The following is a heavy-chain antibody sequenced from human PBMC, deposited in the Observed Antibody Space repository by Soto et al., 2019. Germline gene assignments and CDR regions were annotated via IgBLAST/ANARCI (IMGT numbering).Heavy chain of an antibody. CDR1: GGTFSSYA. D-gene: IGHD6-6*01. CDR3: ARVEYSSSGYYYYGMDV. CDR2: IIPIFGTA. V-gene: IGHV1-69*01. J-gene: IGHJ6*02. Sequence: QVQLVRSGAEVKKPGSSVKVSCKASGGTFSSYAISWVRQAPGQGLEWMGGIIPIFGTANYAQKFQGRVTITADESTSTAYMELSSLRSEDTAVYYCARVEYSSSGYYYYGMDVWGQGTTVTVSS.